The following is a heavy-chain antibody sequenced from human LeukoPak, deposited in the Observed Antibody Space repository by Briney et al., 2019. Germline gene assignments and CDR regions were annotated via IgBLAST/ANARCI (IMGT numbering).Heavy chain of an antibody. CDR1: GGSFSGYY. Sequence: SETLSLTCAVYGGSFSGYYWSWLRQSPGKGLEWIGEINHSGSTNYNPSLKSRVTISVDTSKNQFSLKLSSVTAADTAVYYCARGSSGWYGGWFDPWGQGTLVTVSS. CDR3: ARGSSGWYGGWFDP. D-gene: IGHD6-19*01. CDR2: INHSGST. J-gene: IGHJ5*02. V-gene: IGHV4-34*01.